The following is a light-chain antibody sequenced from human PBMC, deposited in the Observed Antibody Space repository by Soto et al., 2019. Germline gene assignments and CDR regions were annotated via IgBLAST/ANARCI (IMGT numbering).Light chain of an antibody. V-gene: IGKV4-1*01. Sequence: DIVMTQSPDSLAVSLGERATINCKSSQSVLYNSNNKNYLAWYQQKPGQPPKLLIYWASTRESGVPDRFSGSGSGKDFTLPISSLQAEDVAVYYCQQYYILPWTFGQGTQVEIK. CDR1: QSVLYNSNNKNY. J-gene: IGKJ1*01. CDR3: QQYYILPWT. CDR2: WAS.